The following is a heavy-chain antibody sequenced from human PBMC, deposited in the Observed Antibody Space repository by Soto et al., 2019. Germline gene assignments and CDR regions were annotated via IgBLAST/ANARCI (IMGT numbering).Heavy chain of an antibody. V-gene: IGHV4-4*02. Sequence: CLTCAVSGGSISSSNWWSWVRQPPGKGLEWIGEIYHSGSTNYNPSLKSRVTISVDKSKNQFSLKLSSVTAADTAVYYCASFAFRDEVIVDYWGQGTLVTVSS. D-gene: IGHD2-15*01. CDR2: IYHSGST. J-gene: IGHJ4*02. CDR1: GGSISSSNW. CDR3: ASFAFRDEVIVDY.